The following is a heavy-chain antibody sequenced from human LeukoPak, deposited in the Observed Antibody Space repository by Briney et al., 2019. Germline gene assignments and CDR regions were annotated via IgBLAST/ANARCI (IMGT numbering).Heavy chain of an antibody. J-gene: IGHJ6*03. CDR3: ASGVWGDSSGWYMPYYYYYYMDV. CDR2: INPSGGST. D-gene: IGHD6-19*01. CDR1: GYTFTSYY. V-gene: IGHV1-46*01. Sequence: GASVKVSCKASGYTFTSYYMHWVRQAPGQGLEWMGIINPSGGSTSYAQKFQGGVTMTRDTSISTAYMELSRLRSDDTAVYYCASGVWGDSSGWYMPYYYYYYMDVWGKGTTVTVSS.